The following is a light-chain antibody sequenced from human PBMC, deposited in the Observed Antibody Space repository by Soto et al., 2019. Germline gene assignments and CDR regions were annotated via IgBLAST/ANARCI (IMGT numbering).Light chain of an antibody. CDR1: QSVHRY. Sequence: EIVLTQSPATLSLSPGERATLSCRASQSVHRYLAWYQQKPGQGPRLLIYDASNRATGIPARFSGSGSGPDFPLTISSLEPEDFAVYYCQQRSNWPALTFGGGTKVEIK. V-gene: IGKV3-11*01. CDR3: QQRSNWPALT. J-gene: IGKJ4*01. CDR2: DAS.